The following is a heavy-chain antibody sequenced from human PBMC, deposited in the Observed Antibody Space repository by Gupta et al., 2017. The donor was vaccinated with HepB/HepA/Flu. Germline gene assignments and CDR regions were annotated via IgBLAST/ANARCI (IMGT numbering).Heavy chain of an antibody. D-gene: IGHD2-15*01. Sequence: EVQLVQSGAEVKKPGESLKISCQASGYSFATIRIHWVRQMPGKGLEWLGTIYPRNSDTTQSPSLQGQVTMSVDLSSTTAFLHLRSLKASDSATYYCARELQIPGGININANGFDLWGPGTVVTVS. CDR2: IYPRNSDT. V-gene: IGHV5-51*01. CDR1: GYSFATIR. CDR3: ARELQIPGGININANGFDL. J-gene: IGHJ5*02.